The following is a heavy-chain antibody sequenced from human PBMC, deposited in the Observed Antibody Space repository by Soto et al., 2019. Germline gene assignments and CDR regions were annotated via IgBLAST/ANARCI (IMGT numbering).Heavy chain of an antibody. V-gene: IGHV2-5*01. Sequence: QITLKQSGPTLVKPTQTLTLTCTFSGFSVSTSGLGVPWIRQPPGKALEWLGLVYWNDDKRSSPSLKSRLTMHKDGFKNQLVGTMTNIAVVDTATYYCARYYGSGNWFDPWGQGTLVTVAS. CDR1: GFSVSTSGLG. CDR3: ARYYGSGNWFDP. J-gene: IGHJ5*02. CDR2: VYWNDDK. D-gene: IGHD1-26*01.